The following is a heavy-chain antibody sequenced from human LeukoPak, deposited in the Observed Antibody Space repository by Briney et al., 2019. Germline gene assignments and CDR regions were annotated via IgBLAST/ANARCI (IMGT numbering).Heavy chain of an antibody. CDR1: GFTFSSYA. J-gene: IGHJ4*02. V-gene: IGHV3-23*01. CDR2: ISGSGGST. Sequence: GGSLRLSCAASGFTFSSYAMSWVRQAPGKGLEWVSAISGSGGSTYYADSVKGRFTISRDNSKNTLYLQMNSLRAEDTAVYYRAKGGPTAYCGGDCYPAFDYWGQGTLVTVSS. CDR3: AKGGPTAYCGGDCYPAFDY. D-gene: IGHD2-21*02.